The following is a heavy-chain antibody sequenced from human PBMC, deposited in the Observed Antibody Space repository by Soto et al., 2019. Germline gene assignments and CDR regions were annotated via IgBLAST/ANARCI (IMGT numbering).Heavy chain of an antibody. CDR1: GGSLSGHY. CDR2: ITPIGST. Sequence: SETLSFTGGVSGGSLSGHYWSWIRPPPGKGLEWIGEITPIGSTTYNPSLKSRLSISLDMSKNQFSLNLTSVSAADTAVYYCARGGITLAWNYYYYGMDVWGQGTTVTVSS. CDR3: ARGGITLAWNYYYYGMDV. V-gene: IGHV4-34*01. D-gene: IGHD3-10*01. J-gene: IGHJ6*02.